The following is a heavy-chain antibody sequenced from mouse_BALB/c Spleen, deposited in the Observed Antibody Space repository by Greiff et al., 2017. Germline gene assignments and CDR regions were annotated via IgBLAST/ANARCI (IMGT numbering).Heavy chain of an antibody. CDR3: AREGNGNPPPYAMDY. V-gene: IGHV5-6-5*01. CDR1: GFTFSSYA. CDR2: ISSGGST. J-gene: IGHJ4*01. D-gene: IGHD2-1*01. Sequence: EVMLVESGGGLVKPGGSLKLSCAASGFTFSSYAMSWVRQTPEKRLEWVASISSGGSTYYPDSVKGRFTISRDNARNILYLQMSSLRSEDTAMYYCAREGNGNPPPYAMDYWGQGTSVTVSS.